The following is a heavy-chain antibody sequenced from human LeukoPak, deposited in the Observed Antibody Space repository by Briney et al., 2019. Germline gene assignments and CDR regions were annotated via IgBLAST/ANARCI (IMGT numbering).Heavy chain of an antibody. CDR1: GYTFTGYY. Sequence: GASVKVSCKASGYTFTGYYMHWVRQAPGQGLEWMGWINPNSGGTNYAQKFQGRVTMTRDTSISTAYMELSRLRSDDTAVYYCARDQDVLLWFGLPYWGQGSLVTVSS. CDR3: ARDQDVLLWFGLPY. J-gene: IGHJ4*02. V-gene: IGHV1-2*02. D-gene: IGHD3-10*01. CDR2: INPNSGGT.